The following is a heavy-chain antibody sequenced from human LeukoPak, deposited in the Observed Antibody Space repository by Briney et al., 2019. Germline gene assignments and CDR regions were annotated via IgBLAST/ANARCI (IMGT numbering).Heavy chain of an antibody. CDR1: GFTFSIYG. D-gene: IGHD3-22*01. CDR3: VRYDDRPDNGLDH. V-gene: IGHV3-33*01. Sequence: GGSLRLSCAAAGFTFSIYGMHWARQARGKGLEWEAVILSDGSMEFYNASVKGRFTISRDNSKNTLFRQMNSLRAEDTAVYYCVRYDDRPDNGLDHWGQGALVTVSS. CDR2: ILSDGSME. J-gene: IGHJ4*02.